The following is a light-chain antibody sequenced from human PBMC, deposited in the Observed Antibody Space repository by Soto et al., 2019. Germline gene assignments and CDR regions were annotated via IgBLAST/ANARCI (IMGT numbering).Light chain of an antibody. CDR1: NIGSKN. V-gene: IGLV3-21*02. CDR3: QVWDSTSDHVV. CDR2: DDR. Sequence: SYELTQPPSVSEAPGQTARITCEGNNIGSKNVHWYQQKPGQAPALVVYDDRGRPSGVPEPLSGSNSGNTATLTISRVEAGDEADYYCQVWDSTSDHVVFGGGTKLTVL. J-gene: IGLJ2*01.